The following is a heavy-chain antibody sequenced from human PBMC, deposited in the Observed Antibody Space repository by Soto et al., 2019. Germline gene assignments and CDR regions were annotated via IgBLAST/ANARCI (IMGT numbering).Heavy chain of an antibody. CDR2: ISGSGGST. V-gene: IGHV3-23*01. D-gene: IGHD4-4*01. J-gene: IGHJ6*02. CDR3: AKDPAYSNYEDYYYYYGMDV. CDR1: GFTFSSYA. Sequence: EVQLLESGGGLVQPGGSLRLSCAASGFTFSSYAMSWVRQAPGKGLEWVSAISGSGGSTYYADSMKGRFTISRDNSKNTLYLQMNSLRAEDTAVYYCAKDPAYSNYEDYYYYYGMDVWGQGTTVTVSS.